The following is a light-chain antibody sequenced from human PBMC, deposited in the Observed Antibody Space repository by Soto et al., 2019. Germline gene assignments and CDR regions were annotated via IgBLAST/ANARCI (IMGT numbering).Light chain of an antibody. J-gene: IGLJ1*01. CDR2: EVI. CDR3: YSYTSSSTYV. CDR1: SSDVGGYNR. Sequence: QSVLTQPPSVPGSPGQSVTISCTGTSSDVGGYNRVSWYQQPPGTAPKLVIYEVIHRPSGVPARFSGSKSGNTASLTISGLQAEDEADYYCYSYTSSSTYVFGTGTKVTVL. V-gene: IGLV2-18*02.